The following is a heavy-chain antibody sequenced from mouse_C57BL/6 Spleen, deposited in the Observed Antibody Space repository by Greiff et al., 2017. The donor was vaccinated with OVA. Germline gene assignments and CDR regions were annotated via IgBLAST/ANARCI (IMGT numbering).Heavy chain of an antibody. D-gene: IGHD1-1*01. V-gene: IGHV1-52*01. CDR3: ARSLLITTVVDTRYFDV. CDR2: IDPSDSET. Sequence: QVQLQQPGAELVRPGSSVKLSCKASGYTFTSYWMHWVKQRPIQGLEWIGNIDPSDSETHYNQKFKDKATLHVDNSSSTAYMQLSSLTSEDSAVYYCARSLLITTVVDTRYFDVWGTGTTVTVSS. CDR1: GYTFTSYW. J-gene: IGHJ1*03.